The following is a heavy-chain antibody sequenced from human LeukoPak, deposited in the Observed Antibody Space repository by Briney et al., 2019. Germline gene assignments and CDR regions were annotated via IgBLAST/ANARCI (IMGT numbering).Heavy chain of an antibody. CDR1: GGSFSGYY. CDR3: ARDFRTVATRYYYYYGMDV. Sequence: SETLSLTCAVYGGSFSGYYWSWIRQPPGKGLEWIGEINHSGSTNYNPSLKSRVTISVDTSKNQFSLKLSSVTAADTAVYYCARDFRTVATRYYYYYGMDVWGQGTTVTVSS. D-gene: IGHD4-23*01. J-gene: IGHJ6*02. V-gene: IGHV4-34*09. CDR2: INHSGST.